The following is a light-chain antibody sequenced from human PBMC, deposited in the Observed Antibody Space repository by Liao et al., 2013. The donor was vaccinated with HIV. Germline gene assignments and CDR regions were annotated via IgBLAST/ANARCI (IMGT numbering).Light chain of an antibody. CDR2: EAY. CDR3: QAWDSSTAHVV. CDR1: NIGSKS. V-gene: IGLV3-21*01. Sequence: SYELTQPPSVSVAPGKTARITCGGNNIGSKSVHWYQQKPGQAPVLVIYEAYKRPSGIPERFSGSNSGNTATLTISGTQAMDEADYYCQAWDSSTAHVVFGGGTKLTVL. J-gene: IGLJ2*01.